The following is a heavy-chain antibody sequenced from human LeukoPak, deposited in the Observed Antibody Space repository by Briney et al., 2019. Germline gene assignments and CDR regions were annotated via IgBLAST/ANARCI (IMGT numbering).Heavy chain of an antibody. V-gene: IGHV3-66*01. CDR2: IYSGGST. D-gene: IGHD2-21*01. Sequence: GGSLRLSCAAYGFTVSGTYMSWVRQAPGKGLEWASVIYSGGSTYYAASVKGRFTISRDFSKNTVFLQMNSLRVKDTAIYYCARGGVAIFPLDYRGQGTLVTVSS. J-gene: IGHJ4*02. CDR3: ARGGVAIFPLDY. CDR1: GFTVSGTY.